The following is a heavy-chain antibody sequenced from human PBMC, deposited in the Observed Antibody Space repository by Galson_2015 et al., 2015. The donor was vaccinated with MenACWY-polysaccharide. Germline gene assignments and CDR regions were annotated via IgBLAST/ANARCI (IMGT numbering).Heavy chain of an antibody. J-gene: IGHJ1*01. CDR2: VDGGSSTI. CDR3: ARDSGIAGAYGY. CDR1: GFTFSTYS. Sequence: SLRLSCAASGFTFSTYSMTWVRQAPGKGLEWVSYVDGGSSTIYYADSVKGRFTISRDNAKNSLYLQMNSLRDDDTAVYYCARDSGIAGAYGYGGQGTLVTVAS. V-gene: IGHV3-48*02. D-gene: IGHD6-13*01.